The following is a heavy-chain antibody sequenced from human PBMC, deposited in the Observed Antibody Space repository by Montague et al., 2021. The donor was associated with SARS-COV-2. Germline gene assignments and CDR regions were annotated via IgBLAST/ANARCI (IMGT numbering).Heavy chain of an antibody. CDR2: INHSGST. V-gene: IGHV4-34*01. J-gene: IGHJ6*03. Sequence: SETLSLTCAVYGGFFSGYYWSWIRQPPGKGLEWIGEINHSGSTNYNPSLKSRVTISVDTSKNQFSLKLSSVTAADTAMYYCARARQDVVVPALGIGAYYYYYYMDVWGKGTTVTVSS. CDR1: GGFFSGYY. D-gene: IGHD2-2*01. CDR3: ARARQDVVVPALGIGAYYYYYYMDV.